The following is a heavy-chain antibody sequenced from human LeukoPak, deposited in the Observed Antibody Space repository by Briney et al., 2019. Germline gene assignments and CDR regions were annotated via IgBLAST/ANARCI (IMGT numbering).Heavy chain of an antibody. J-gene: IGHJ4*02. CDR1: GFTFSNYW. Sequence: PGGSLRLSCAASGFTFSNYWMHWVRQAPGKGLVWVSHINGDGSNTVYADSAKGRFTVSRDNANNTLYLQMNSLRVEDTAVYYCATIGDRRTGELYRIDYWGQGTLVTVSS. CDR2: INGDGSNT. D-gene: IGHD7-27*01. CDR3: ATIGDRRTGELYRIDY. V-gene: IGHV3-74*01.